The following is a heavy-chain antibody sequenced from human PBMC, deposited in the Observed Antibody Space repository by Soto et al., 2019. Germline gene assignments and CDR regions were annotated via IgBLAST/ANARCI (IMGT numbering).Heavy chain of an antibody. CDR3: ARAVEVGGVIMYEVFEV. D-gene: IGHD3-10*01. CDR2: ISWDGGST. V-gene: IGHV3-43*01. CDR1: GFTFDDYT. Sequence: PGGSLRLSCAASGFTFDDYTMHWVRQAPGKGLEWVSLISWDGGSTYYADSVKGRFTISRDNSKNSLYLQMNSLRTEDTALYYCARAVEVGGVIMYEVFEVWGQGTMVTGS. J-gene: IGHJ3*01.